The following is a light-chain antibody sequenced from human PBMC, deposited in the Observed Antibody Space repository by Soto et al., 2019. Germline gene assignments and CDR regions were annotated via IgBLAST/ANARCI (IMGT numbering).Light chain of an antibody. V-gene: IGKV1-9*01. CDR3: HQLFAYPLT. Sequence: IQLTQSPSSLSASVGDRVTITCRASQGISSYLAWYQQKPGKAPKLLIFAASTLQSGVPSRFSGSGSGTDFTLTISSLQPEDSATYYCHQLFAYPLTFGGGTKVDIK. J-gene: IGKJ4*01. CDR2: AAS. CDR1: QGISSY.